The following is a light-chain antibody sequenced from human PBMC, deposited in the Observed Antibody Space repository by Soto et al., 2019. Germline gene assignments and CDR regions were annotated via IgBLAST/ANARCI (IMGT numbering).Light chain of an antibody. J-gene: IGKJ3*01. CDR2: GAS. Sequence: EIVLTQSPGTVSVSPGERATLSCRASQSVSSNYLAWHQQKPGQAPRLLIYGASGRAAGIPDRFRGSGSGTDFTLTISSLEPEDFAVYYCQQYGSSPFTFGPGTKVDVK. CDR1: QSVSSNY. CDR3: QQYGSSPFT. V-gene: IGKV3-20*01.